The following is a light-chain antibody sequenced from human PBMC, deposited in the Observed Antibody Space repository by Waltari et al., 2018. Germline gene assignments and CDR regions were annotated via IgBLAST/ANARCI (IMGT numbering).Light chain of an antibody. CDR3: QQYNEWLT. V-gene: IGKV3-15*01. Sequence: EIVMTQSPATLSVSPGERVTLSCRVSQSVSGNLAWYQQKPGQAPRLLIYDAATRATGIPARFSGSGSGTEFTLTISSMQSEDFALYFCQQYNEWLTFGGGTRVEIK. CDR2: DAA. CDR1: QSVSGN. J-gene: IGKJ4*01.